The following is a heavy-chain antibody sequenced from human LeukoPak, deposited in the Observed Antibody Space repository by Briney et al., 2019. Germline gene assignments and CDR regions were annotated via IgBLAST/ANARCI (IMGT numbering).Heavy chain of an antibody. Sequence: PSETLSLTCAVYGGSFSGYYWSWIRQPPGKGLEWIGEINHSGSTNYNPSLKSRVTISVDTSKNQFSLKLSSVTAADTAVYYCARGGYFDYWGQGTMVTVSS. CDR3: ARGGYFDY. V-gene: IGHV4-34*01. CDR2: INHSGST. J-gene: IGHJ4*03. CDR1: GGSFSGYY.